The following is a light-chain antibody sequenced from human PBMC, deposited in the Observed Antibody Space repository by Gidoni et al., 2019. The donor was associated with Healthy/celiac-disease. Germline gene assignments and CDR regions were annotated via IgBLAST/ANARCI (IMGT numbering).Light chain of an antibody. J-gene: IGKJ3*01. CDR2: AAS. CDR1: QSISSY. Sequence: DIQMTQSPSSLSASVGDRVTITCRASQSISSYLNWYQQKPGKAPKLLIYAASRLQRGVPSRFSGSGSGTDFTLTISSLQPEDFATYYCQQSYSTPPGVFTFXPXTKVDIK. CDR3: QQSYSTPPGVFT. V-gene: IGKV1-39*01.